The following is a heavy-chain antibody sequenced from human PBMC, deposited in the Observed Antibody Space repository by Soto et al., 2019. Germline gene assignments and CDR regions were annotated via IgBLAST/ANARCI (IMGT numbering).Heavy chain of an antibody. CDR3: ASSLTGVTPSR. CDR2: ISYDGSNK. CDR1: GFTFSRYA. J-gene: IGHJ4*02. V-gene: IGHV3-30-3*01. D-gene: IGHD5-18*01. Sequence: QVQLVESGGGVVQPGRSLRLSCAASGFTFSRYAMHWVRQAPGKGLEWVAVISYDGSNKYYADSVKGRFTISRDNSKNTLYLQMNSLRAEDTAVYYCASSLTGVTPSRWGQGTLVTVSS.